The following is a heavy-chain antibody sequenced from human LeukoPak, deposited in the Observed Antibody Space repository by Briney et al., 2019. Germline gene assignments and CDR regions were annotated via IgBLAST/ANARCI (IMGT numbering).Heavy chain of an antibody. D-gene: IGHD1-14*01. CDR2: INHSGST. CDR1: GGSIGSYY. CDR3: ARERYPRSTRWFDP. Sequence: PSETLSLTCTVSGGSIGSYYWNWIRQPPGKGLEWIGEINHSGSTNYNPSLKSRVTISVDTSKNQFSLKLSSVTAADTAVYYCARERYPRSTRWFDPWGQGTLVTVSS. V-gene: IGHV4-34*01. J-gene: IGHJ5*02.